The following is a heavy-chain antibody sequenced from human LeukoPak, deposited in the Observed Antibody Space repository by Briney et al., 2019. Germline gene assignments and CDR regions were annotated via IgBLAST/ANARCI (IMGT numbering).Heavy chain of an antibody. Sequence: PVGSLRLSCAASGFTFSNAWMNWVRQAPGKGLEWVGRSKRKTDGGATDYAAPVKGRFTISRDDSKNTLYLHMNSLKTEDTGVYYCTSPSSPYYYYNMDVWGQGTTVTVSS. CDR1: GFTFSNAW. V-gene: IGHV3-15*01. CDR2: SKRKTDGGAT. CDR3: TSPSSPYYYYNMDV. J-gene: IGHJ6*02.